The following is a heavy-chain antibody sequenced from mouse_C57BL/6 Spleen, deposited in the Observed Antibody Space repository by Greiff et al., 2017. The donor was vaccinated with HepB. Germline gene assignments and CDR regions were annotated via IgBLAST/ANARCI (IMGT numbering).Heavy chain of an antibody. V-gene: IGHV5-9-1*02. Sequence: EVKLVESGEGLVKPGGSLKLSCAASGFTFSSYAMSWVRQTPEKRLEWVAYISSGGDYIYYADTVKGRFTISRDNARITLYLQMSSLKSEDTAMYYCTREGGSSYWYFDVWGTGTTVTVSS. D-gene: IGHD1-1*01. CDR2: ISSGGDYI. CDR3: TREGGSSYWYFDV. J-gene: IGHJ1*03. CDR1: GFTFSSYA.